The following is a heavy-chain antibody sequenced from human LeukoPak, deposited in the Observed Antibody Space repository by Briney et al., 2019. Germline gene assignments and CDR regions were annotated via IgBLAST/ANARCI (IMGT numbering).Heavy chain of an antibody. CDR3: ARVGSSSVYYYYYYMDV. D-gene: IGHD6-13*01. Sequence: GGSLRLSCAASGFTFSSYWIHWVRQAPGKGLVWVSCINRDGSSTDYADSVKGRFTISRDNAKNALYLQMNSLRVEDTAVYYCARVGSSSVYYYYYYMDVWGKGTTVTVSS. J-gene: IGHJ6*03. CDR2: INRDGSST. V-gene: IGHV3-74*01. CDR1: GFTFSSYW.